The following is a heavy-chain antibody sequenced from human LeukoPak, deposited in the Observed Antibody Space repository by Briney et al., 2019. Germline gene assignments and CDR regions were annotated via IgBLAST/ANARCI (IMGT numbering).Heavy chain of an antibody. CDR1: GFTLNNYW. CDR3: ARVGERDYNNGWFDY. J-gene: IGHJ4*02. V-gene: IGHV3-7*01. CDR2: IYQDGSLK. D-gene: IGHD6-19*01. Sequence: GGSLRLSCAASGFTLNNYWMSWVRQAPGKGLEWVANIYQDGSLKHYVDSVKGRFTVSRDNAKNSLYLQMDSLRAEDTAVNYCARVGERDYNNGWFDYWAQGTLVTVSS.